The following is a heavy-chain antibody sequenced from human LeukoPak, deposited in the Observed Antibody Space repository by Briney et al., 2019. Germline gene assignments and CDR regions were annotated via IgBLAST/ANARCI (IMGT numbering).Heavy chain of an antibody. D-gene: IGHD3/OR15-3a*01. J-gene: IGHJ3*02. Sequence: GGSLRFSCAASGFNFTSYRMNWVRQAPGKGLEWVSYISSSSRTIYYADSVKGRFTISRDNAKNPLYLQMNSLRAEDTAVYYCARERDYDFWCSYPDDAFDIWGQGTMVTVAS. V-gene: IGHV3-48*04. CDR3: ARERDYDFWCSYPDDAFDI. CDR1: GFNFTSYR. CDR2: ISSSSRTI.